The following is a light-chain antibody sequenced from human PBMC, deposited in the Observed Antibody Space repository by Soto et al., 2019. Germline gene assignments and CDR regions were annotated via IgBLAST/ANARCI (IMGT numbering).Light chain of an antibody. CDR2: TNN. CDR3: AGWDDSAFGVV. Sequence: QSMLTQPPSASGAPGQRVTISCSGSSSNIGSHIVNWYQQVPGTAPKLLIYTNNQRPSGVPDRFSGSKSGTSASLAISGHQSEYEADYYCAGWDDSAFGVVFGGGTKLTVL. CDR1: SSNIGSHI. V-gene: IGLV1-44*01. J-gene: IGLJ2*01.